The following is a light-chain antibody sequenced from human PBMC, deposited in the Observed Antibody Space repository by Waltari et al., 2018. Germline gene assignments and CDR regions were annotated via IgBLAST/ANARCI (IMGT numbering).Light chain of an antibody. V-gene: IGLV2-23*01. CDR2: EAT. Sequence: QSALTQPPSVSGSPGQSITISCPGTSRDFGNYNLVSWYQRHPGKPPKLIIYEATRRPSDISNHFSASKSGNTASLTISGLQAEDEADYFCCSYADSNTWVFGGGTRLTVL. CDR3: CSYADSNTWV. CDR1: SRDFGNYNL. J-gene: IGLJ3*02.